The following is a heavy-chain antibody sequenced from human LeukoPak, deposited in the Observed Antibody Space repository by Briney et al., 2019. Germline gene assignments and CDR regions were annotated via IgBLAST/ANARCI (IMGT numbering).Heavy chain of an antibody. CDR2: IIPIFGTA. CDR1: GGTFSSYA. J-gene: IGHJ4*02. CDR3: AGSLITMIVVVIHY. V-gene: IGHV1-69*05. Sequence: SSVKVSCKASGGTFSSYAISWVRQAPGQGLEWMGRIIPIFGTANCAQKFQGRVTITTDESTSTAYMELSSLRSEDTAVYYCAGSLITMIVVVIHYWGQGTLVTVSS. D-gene: IGHD3-22*01.